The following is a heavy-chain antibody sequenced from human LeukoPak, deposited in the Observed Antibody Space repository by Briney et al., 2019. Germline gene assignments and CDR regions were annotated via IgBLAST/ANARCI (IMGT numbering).Heavy chain of an antibody. Sequence: SETLPLTCTVSGGSISSYYWSWIRQPPGKGLEWIGYIYYSGSTNYNPSLKSRVTISVDTSKNQFSLKLSSVTAADTAVYYCASRGRRYGMDVWGQGTTVTVSS. CDR1: GGSISSYY. V-gene: IGHV4-59*01. CDR3: ASRGRRYGMDV. J-gene: IGHJ6*02. D-gene: IGHD3-10*01. CDR2: IYYSGST.